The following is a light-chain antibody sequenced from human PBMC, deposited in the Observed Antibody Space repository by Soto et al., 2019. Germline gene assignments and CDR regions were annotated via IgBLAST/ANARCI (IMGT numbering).Light chain of an antibody. J-gene: IGLJ2*01. CDR1: SSDVGGYNY. CDR2: DVS. V-gene: IGLV2-14*01. CDR3: SSYTSSSPRVV. Sequence: QSALTQPASVSGSPGQSITISCTGTSSDVGGYNYVSWYQQHPGKAPKLMIYDVSNRPSGVSNRFSDSKSGNTASLTISGLQAEDEADYYCSSYTSSSPRVVFGGGTKVTVL.